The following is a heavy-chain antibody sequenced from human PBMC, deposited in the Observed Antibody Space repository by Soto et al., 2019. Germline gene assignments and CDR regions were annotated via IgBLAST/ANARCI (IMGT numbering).Heavy chain of an antibody. Sequence: GASVKVSCKASGYTFTSYGISWVRQAPGQGLEWMGWISAYNGNTNYAQKLQGRVTMTTDTSTSTAYMELRSLRSDDTAVYYFARGIMITFGGVNSDYWGQGTLVTVSS. CDR3: ARGIMITFGGVNSDY. D-gene: IGHD3-16*01. CDR2: ISAYNGNT. J-gene: IGHJ4*02. CDR1: GYTFTSYG. V-gene: IGHV1-18*01.